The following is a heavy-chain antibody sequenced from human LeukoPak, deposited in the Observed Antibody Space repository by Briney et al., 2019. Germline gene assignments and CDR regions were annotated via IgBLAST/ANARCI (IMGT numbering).Heavy chain of an antibody. J-gene: IGHJ4*02. CDR3: ARWRGSTSERSDY. CDR2: IKQEGSAK. D-gene: IGHD2-2*01. CDR1: GFTFSDYW. V-gene: IGHV3-7*01. Sequence: PGGSLRLSCTASGFTFSDYWMTWVRQAPGKGLEGVANIKQEGSAKYYVDSVKGRFTISRDNAKNSLYLQMDSLRVEDTATYYCARWRGSTSERSDYWGQGTLVTVSS.